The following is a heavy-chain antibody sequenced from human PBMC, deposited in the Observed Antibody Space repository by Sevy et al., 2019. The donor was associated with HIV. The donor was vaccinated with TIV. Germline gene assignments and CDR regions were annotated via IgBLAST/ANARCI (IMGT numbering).Heavy chain of an antibody. D-gene: IGHD3-10*01. J-gene: IGHJ5*01. CDR2: IYYNGHI. CDR1: GGSITSLY. Sequence: SETLSLTCTVSGGSITSLYWNWIRQPPGKGLEWIANIYYNGHINYNPSLKSRVTLSLDTSKNQFSLRLSSVTAADTAMYYCAGENPRGRGYSRGQGTLVTVSS. V-gene: IGHV4-59*08. CDR3: AGENPRGRGYS.